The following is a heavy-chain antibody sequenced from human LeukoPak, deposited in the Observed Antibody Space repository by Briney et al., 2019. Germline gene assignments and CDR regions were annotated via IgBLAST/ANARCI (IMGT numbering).Heavy chain of an antibody. CDR3: ARAGASGWYAAGWFDP. J-gene: IGHJ5*02. CDR2: INTDGRTT. CDR1: GFPFNNYW. D-gene: IGHD6-19*01. Sequence: GGSLRLSCAASGFPFNNYWMHWVRQAPGKGLVWVSSINTDGRTTRYAASVQGRFTISRDNAKNTLYLQMNSLRVDDTAVYYCARAGASGWYAAGWFDPWGQGALVTVSS. V-gene: IGHV3-74*01.